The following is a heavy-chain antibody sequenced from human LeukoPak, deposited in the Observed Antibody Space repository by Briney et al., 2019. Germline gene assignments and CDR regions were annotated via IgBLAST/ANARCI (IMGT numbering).Heavy chain of an antibody. V-gene: IGHV1-2*02. J-gene: IGHJ4*02. D-gene: IGHD5-24*01. CDR2: MNPNNGGT. CDR3: ARVETGRWNFDY. Sequence: ASVKVSCKASGYTFTGDYMHWVRQAPGQGLEWMGWMNPNNGGTNYARKFQGRVTMTRDTSISTAYMELSRLRSDDTAVYYCARVETGRWNFDYWGQGTRVTLSS. CDR1: GYTFTGDY.